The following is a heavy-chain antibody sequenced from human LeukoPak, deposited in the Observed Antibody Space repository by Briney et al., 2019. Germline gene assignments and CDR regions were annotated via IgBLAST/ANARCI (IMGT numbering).Heavy chain of an antibody. V-gene: IGHV3-30*03. CDR1: GFTFSGYG. CDR2: ISYDGSKK. J-gene: IGHJ6*02. CDR3: ARAEGYGDYAFYYYYGMDV. Sequence: PGRSLRLSCATSGFTFSGYGMHWVRQAPGKGLEWVAHISYDGSKKYYADSVKGRFTISRDNSKNTLYLQMNSLRSEATAVYYCARAEGYGDYAFYYYYGMDVWGQGTTVTVSS. D-gene: IGHD4-17*01.